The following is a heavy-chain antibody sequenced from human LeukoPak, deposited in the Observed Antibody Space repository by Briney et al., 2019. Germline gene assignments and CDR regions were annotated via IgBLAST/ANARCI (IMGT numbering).Heavy chain of an antibody. CDR1: GFTFSSYA. Sequence: GGSLRLSCAASGFTFSSYAMSWVRQAPGKGLEWVSAISGSGGSTFYADPVKGRFTISRDNSKNTLYLQMNSLRAEDTAVYYCAKTLHIALAGDFDYWGQGTLVTVSS. J-gene: IGHJ4*02. V-gene: IGHV3-23*01. D-gene: IGHD6-19*01. CDR2: ISGSGGST. CDR3: AKTLHIALAGDFDY.